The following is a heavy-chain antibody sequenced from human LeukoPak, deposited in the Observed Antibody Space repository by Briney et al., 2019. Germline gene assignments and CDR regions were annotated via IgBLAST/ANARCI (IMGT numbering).Heavy chain of an antibody. CDR3: ARVSSSWSPSLSVTHYFDS. CDR1: GDCVSRYIPA. D-gene: IGHD6-6*01. V-gene: IGHV6-1*01. CDR2: TYYRAKGYN. J-gene: IGHJ4*02. Sequence: SQALSLTCAISGDCVSRYIPAWNCLRQSPSRGLEWLGRTYYRAKGYNDFAVSVKSRIAINPDTSKNQFSLQLTSVTPEATAVYYCARVSSSWSPSLSVTHYFDSWGQGALVTVSS.